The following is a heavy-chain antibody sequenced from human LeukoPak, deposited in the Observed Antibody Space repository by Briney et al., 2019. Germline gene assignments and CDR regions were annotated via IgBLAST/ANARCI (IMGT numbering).Heavy chain of an antibody. CDR1: GGSISSYY. V-gene: IGHV4-4*07. CDR3: ARDNPDYYDSSGLNYYYRMDV. Sequence: MASETLSLTCTVSGGSISSYYWSWIRQPAGKGLEWIGRIYTSGSTNYNPSLKSRVTMSVDTSKNQFSLKLSSVTAADTAVYYCARDNPDYYDSSGLNYYYRMDVWGQGTTVTVSS. CDR2: IYTSGST. J-gene: IGHJ6*02. D-gene: IGHD3-22*01.